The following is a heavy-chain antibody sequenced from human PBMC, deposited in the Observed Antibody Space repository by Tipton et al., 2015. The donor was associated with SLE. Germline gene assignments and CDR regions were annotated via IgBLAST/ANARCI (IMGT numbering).Heavy chain of an antibody. J-gene: IGHJ6*02. Sequence: LRLSCTVSGDSISSYYWSWIRQPPGKGLEWIGYIYYSGSTNYNPSLKSRVTISVDTSKNQFSLKLSSVTAADTAVYYCAGDKGTLVAGLYYYYGMDVWGQGTTVTVSS. V-gene: IGHV4-59*01. CDR1: GDSISSYY. CDR2: IYYSGST. CDR3: AGDKGTLVAGLYYYYGMDV. D-gene: IGHD2-2*01.